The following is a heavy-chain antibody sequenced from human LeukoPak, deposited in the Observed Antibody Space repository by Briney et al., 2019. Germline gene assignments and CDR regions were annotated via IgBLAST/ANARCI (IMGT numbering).Heavy chain of an antibody. J-gene: IGHJ3*02. CDR2: INHSGST. D-gene: IGHD2-15*01. V-gene: IGHV4-34*01. CDR3: ARWRDCSGGSCYPNDAFDI. CDR1: GGSFRGDY. Sequence: SETLSLTCAVYGGSFRGDYWSWIRQPPGKGLEWIGEINHSGSTDYNPSLKSRVTISVDTSKNQFSLKLSSVTAADTAVYYCARWRDCSGGSCYPNDAFDIWGQGTMVTVSS.